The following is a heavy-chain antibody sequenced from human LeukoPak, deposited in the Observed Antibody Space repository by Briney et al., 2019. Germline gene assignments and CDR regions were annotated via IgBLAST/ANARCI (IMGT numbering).Heavy chain of an antibody. CDR2: IYTSGST. J-gene: IGHJ4*02. D-gene: IGHD3-3*01. Sequence: SETLSLTCTVSGGSISSYYWSWIRQPPGKGLEWIGRIYTSGSTNYNPSLKSRVTISVDTSRNQFSLKLSSVTAADTAVYYCARERYYDFWSGPIDYWGQGTLVTVSS. V-gene: IGHV4-4*08. CDR3: ARERYYDFWSGPIDY. CDR1: GGSISSYY.